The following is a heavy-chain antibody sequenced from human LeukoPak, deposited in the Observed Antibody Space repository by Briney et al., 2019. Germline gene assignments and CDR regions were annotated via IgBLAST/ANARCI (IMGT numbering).Heavy chain of an antibody. CDR1: GGSISSGDYY. D-gene: IGHD3-22*01. CDR2: IYYSGST. J-gene: IGHJ4*02. CDR3: ASSKGDYYDSSGYFPLEY. Sequence: SQTLSLTCTVSGGSISSGDYYWGWIRQPPGKGLEWFGYIYYSGSTYYNSPLKSRVTISVDTSKIQFSLKLSSVTAADTAVYYCASSKGDYYDSSGYFPLEYWGQGTLVTVSS. V-gene: IGHV4-30-4*01.